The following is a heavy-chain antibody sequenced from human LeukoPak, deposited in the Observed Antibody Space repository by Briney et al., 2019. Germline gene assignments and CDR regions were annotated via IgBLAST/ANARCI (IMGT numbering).Heavy chain of an antibody. CDR3: ATSGKEVGYKWWFDP. J-gene: IGHJ5*02. D-gene: IGHD1-26*01. Sequence: ASVRISCKVSGYTFTDYYMHWVQQAPGKGLEWMGLVDPEDGETIYAEKFQGRVTITADTSTDTAYMDLSSLRSEDTAVYYCATSGKEVGYKWWFDPWGQGTLVTVSS. CDR1: GYTFTDYY. V-gene: IGHV1-69-2*01. CDR2: VDPEDGET.